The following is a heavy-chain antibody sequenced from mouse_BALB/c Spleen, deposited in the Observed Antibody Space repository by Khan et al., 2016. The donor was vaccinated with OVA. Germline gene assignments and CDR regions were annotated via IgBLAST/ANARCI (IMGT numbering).Heavy chain of an antibody. Sequence: VQLQESGAELAKPGASVKMSCKASGYTFTTYWLHWVKQRPGPGLEWIGYINPTSGYTDYNDKFKDRATLSADKSSSTAYMQLNSLTSEDSAVYYCTRDRIDYWGQGTTRTVAS. CDR1: GYTFTTYW. CDR2: INPTSGYT. CDR3: TRDRIDY. J-gene: IGHJ2*01. V-gene: IGHV1-7*01.